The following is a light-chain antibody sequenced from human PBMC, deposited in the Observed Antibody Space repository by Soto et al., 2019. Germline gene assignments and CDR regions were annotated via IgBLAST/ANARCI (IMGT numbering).Light chain of an antibody. V-gene: IGKV3-11*01. J-gene: IGKJ1*01. CDR2: DAS. CDR3: QHYNSYSEA. CDR1: QSVSSY. Sequence: EIVLTQSPATLSLSPGERATLSCRASQSVSSYLAWYQQKPGQAPRLLIYDASNTATGIPARFSGSGSGTDFTLTISSLEPEDFAVYYCQHYNSYSEAFGQGTKVELK.